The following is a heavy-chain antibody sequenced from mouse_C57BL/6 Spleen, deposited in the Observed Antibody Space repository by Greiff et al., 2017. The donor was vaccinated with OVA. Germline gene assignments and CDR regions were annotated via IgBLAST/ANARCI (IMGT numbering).Heavy chain of an antibody. CDR3: ARTGWMNDYDEGFAY. CDR2: IDPNSGGT. J-gene: IGHJ3*01. Sequence: QVQLQQSGAELVKPGASVKLSCTASGYTFTSYWMHWVKQRPGRGLEWIGRIDPNSGGTKYNEKFKSKATLTVDKASSTAYMQLSSLKSEDPAVYYCARTGWMNDYDEGFAYWGQGTLVTVSA. D-gene: IGHD2-4*01. V-gene: IGHV1-72*01. CDR1: GYTFTSYW.